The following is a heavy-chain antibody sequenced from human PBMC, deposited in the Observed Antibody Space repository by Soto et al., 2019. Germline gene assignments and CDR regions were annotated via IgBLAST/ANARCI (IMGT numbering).Heavy chain of an antibody. D-gene: IGHD3-16*01. CDR3: ARLRGEWGDAFDI. V-gene: IGHV1-69*01. CDR1: GGSFGSSA. Sequence: QVQLVQSGADVKKPGSSVKVSCKTSGGSFGSSAISWVRQAPAQGLEWMGEIIPVFDKANYAQNFQGRLTITADEPTGTAFMELSSLRSEDTAVYFCARLRGEWGDAFDIWGLGTFVTVS. CDR2: IIPVFDKA. J-gene: IGHJ3*02.